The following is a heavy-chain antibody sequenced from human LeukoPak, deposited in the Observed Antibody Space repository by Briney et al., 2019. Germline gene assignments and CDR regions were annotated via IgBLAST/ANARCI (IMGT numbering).Heavy chain of an antibody. CDR2: IFGNGDTT. J-gene: IGHJ4*02. V-gene: IGHV3-23*01. Sequence: GGSLRLSCAASGFSFSSYAMNWVRQAPGQGLEWVSIIFGNGDTTYYADSVKGRFTVSRDNSKDTLYLQMNDLRPDDTAIYYCAKRNTMVRGGPCFDYWGQGLLVTVSS. CDR1: GFSFSSYA. CDR3: AKRNTMVRGGPCFDY. D-gene: IGHD3-10*01.